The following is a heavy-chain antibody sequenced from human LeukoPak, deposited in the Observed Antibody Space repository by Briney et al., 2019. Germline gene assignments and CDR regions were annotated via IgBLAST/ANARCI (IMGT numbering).Heavy chain of an antibody. CDR3: ARHLFDIVVVPSAIDSFDI. V-gene: IGHV3-21*01. J-gene: IGHJ3*02. CDR1: GFTFSGHA. D-gene: IGHD2-2*02. CDR2: ISSGSRYI. Sequence: AGGSLRLSCAASGFTFSGHAMTWVRQAPGKGLQWVSSISSGSRYISYAESLKGRFTISRDNAKNSLFLQMNSLGAEDTALYFCARHLFDIVVVPSAIDSFDIWGQGTMVTVSS.